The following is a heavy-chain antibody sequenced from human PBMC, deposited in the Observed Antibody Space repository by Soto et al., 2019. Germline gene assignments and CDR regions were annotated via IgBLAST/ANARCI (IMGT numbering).Heavy chain of an antibody. Sequence: GGSLRLSCAASGFTFSSYAMHWVRQAPGKGLEWVAVISYDGSNKYYADSVKGRFTISRDNSKNTLYLQMNSLRAEDTALYYCARDGSEYSSSAGDFDYWGQGTLVTVSS. CDR3: ARDGSEYSSSAGDFDY. J-gene: IGHJ4*02. D-gene: IGHD6-6*01. CDR1: GFTFSSYA. V-gene: IGHV3-30-3*01. CDR2: ISYDGSNK.